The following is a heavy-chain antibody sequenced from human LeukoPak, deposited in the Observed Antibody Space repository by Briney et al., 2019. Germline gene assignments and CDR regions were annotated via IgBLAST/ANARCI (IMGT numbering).Heavy chain of an antibody. CDR2: IKQDGSEK. D-gene: IGHD6-6*01. V-gene: IGHV3-7*01. CDR3: ARLGGYSSSSGAFDI. CDR1: GFTFSSYW. J-gene: IGHJ3*02. Sequence: PGGSLRLSCAASGFTFSSYWMSWVRQAPGKGLEWVANIKQDGSEKYYVDSVKGRFTISRDNAKNSLYLQMNSLRAEDTAVYYCARLGGYSSSSGAFDIWGQGTMVTVSS.